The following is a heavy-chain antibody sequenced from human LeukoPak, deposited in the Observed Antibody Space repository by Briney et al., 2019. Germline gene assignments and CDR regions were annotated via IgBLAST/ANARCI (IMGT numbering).Heavy chain of an antibody. D-gene: IGHD2-2*01. V-gene: IGHV4-34*01. CDR1: GGSFSGYY. CDR2: INHSGST. CDR3: ASRIVVPAAIASDY. J-gene: IGHJ4*02. Sequence: SSETLSLTCAAYGGSFSGYYWSWIRQPPGKGLEWIGEINHSGSTNYDPSLKSRVTISVDTSKNQFSLKLSSVTAADTAVYYCASRIVVPAAIASDYWGQGTLVTVSS.